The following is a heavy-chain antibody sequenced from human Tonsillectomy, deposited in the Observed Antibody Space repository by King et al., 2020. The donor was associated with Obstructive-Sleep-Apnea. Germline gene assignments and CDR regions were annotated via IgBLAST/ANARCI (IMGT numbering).Heavy chain of an antibody. CDR3: ARRGAGRWFDP. CDR1: GYIFTDYS. Sequence: QLVQSGAEVKKPGASVKVSCKASGYIFTDYSIHWVRQAPGQRLEWMGWINAGNGNTKSSQKFQGRVNITRDTSASTAYMDLSSLGSEDTAVYYCARRGAGRWFDPWGQGTLVTVSS. V-gene: IGHV1-3*01. J-gene: IGHJ5*02. D-gene: IGHD1-14*01. CDR2: INAGNGNT.